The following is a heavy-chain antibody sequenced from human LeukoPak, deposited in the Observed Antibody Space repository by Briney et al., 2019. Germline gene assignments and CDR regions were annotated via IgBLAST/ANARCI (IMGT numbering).Heavy chain of an antibody. CDR2: INPNSGGT. Sequence: GASVKVSCKASGYTFTGYYMHWVRQAPGQGLEWMGWINPNSGGTNYAQKFQGRVTMTRDTSISTAYMELSRLRSDDTAVYYCARASDAYVWRSYRFDYWGQGTLVTVSS. CDR1: GYTFTGYY. CDR3: ARASDAYVWRSYRFDY. V-gene: IGHV1-2*02. J-gene: IGHJ4*02. D-gene: IGHD3-16*02.